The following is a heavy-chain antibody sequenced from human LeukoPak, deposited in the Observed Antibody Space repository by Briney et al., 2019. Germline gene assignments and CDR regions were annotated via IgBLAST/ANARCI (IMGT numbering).Heavy chain of an antibody. D-gene: IGHD6-6*01. J-gene: IGHJ6*03. CDR1: GGSISTSNYY. CDR3: ARGQKKGIAARIAVQKNYYYYMDV. Sequence: SEALSLTCTVSGGSISTSNYYWGWIRQPPGKGLEWIGNIFYSGSTYYSPSLKSRVTISLDTSRNQFSLKLSSVTAADTAVYYCARGQKKGIAARIAVQKNYYYYMDVWGKGTTVTVSS. CDR2: IFYSGST. V-gene: IGHV4-39*07.